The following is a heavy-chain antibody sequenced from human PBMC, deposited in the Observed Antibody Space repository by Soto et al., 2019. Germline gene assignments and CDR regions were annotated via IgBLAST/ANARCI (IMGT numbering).Heavy chain of an antibody. D-gene: IGHD3-3*01. Sequence: QVQLVQSGAEVKKPGASVKVSCKASGYTFTSYGISWVRQAPGQGLEWMGWISAYNGNTNYAQKLQGRVTMTTDTSTSTAYIELRSLRSDDTAVYYCARVGAYDFWSGWSVSGYYYGMDVWGQGTTVTVSS. V-gene: IGHV1-18*01. CDR3: ARVGAYDFWSGWSVSGYYYGMDV. J-gene: IGHJ6*02. CDR2: ISAYNGNT. CDR1: GYTFTSYG.